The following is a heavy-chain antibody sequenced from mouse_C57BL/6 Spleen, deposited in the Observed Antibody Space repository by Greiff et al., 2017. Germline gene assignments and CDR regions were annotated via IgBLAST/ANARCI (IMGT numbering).Heavy chain of an antibody. Sequence: VQLQQSGAELVRPGASVTLSCKASGYTFTDYEMHWVKQTPVHGLEWIGAIDPETGGTAYNQKFKGKAILTADKSSSTAYMELRSLTSEDSAVYYCTGDGTSRGYERGGFDYWGQGTTLTVSS. V-gene: IGHV1-15*01. CDR2: IDPETGGT. CDR3: TGDGTSRGYERGGFDY. J-gene: IGHJ2*01. D-gene: IGHD2-2*01. CDR1: GYTFTDYE.